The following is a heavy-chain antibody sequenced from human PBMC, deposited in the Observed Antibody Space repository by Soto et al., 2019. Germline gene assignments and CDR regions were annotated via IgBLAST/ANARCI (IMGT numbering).Heavy chain of an antibody. Sequence: SETLSLTCTVSYASINNYHWTWIRQPPGKGLEWIAYIYYTGITNFNPSLKSRVTISMDTSKNQFSLKLRSVTAADTAVYYCATLRGLAEGSPYFDYWGQGLMVTVSS. CDR1: YASINNYH. V-gene: IGHV4-59*08. CDR3: ATLRGLAEGSPYFDY. J-gene: IGHJ4*02. CDR2: IYYTGIT. D-gene: IGHD3-10*01.